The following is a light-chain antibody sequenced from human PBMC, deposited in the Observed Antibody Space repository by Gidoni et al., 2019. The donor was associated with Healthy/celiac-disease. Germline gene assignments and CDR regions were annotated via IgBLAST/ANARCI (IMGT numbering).Light chain of an antibody. CDR2: GAS. CDR3: QQYNNWPSLT. V-gene: IGKV3-15*01. CDR1: QSVSSN. Sequence: EIVITQSPATLSVSPGERATLSCRASQSVSSNFAWYQQKPGQAPRLLIYGASTRATGSPARFSGSGSGTEFTLTISSLQSEDFAVYYCQQYNNWPSLTFGGGTKVEIK. J-gene: IGKJ4*01.